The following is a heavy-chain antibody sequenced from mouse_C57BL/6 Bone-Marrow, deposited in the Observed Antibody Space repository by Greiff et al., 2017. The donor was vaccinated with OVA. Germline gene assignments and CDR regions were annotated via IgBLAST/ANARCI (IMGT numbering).Heavy chain of an antibody. CDR3: ARDGNPYFDY. CDR2: IDPSDSYT. Sequence: QVQLQQPGAELVKPGASVKLSCKASGYTFTSYWMQWVKQRPGQGLEWIGEIDPSDSYTNYNQKFKGKATLTVDTSSSTAYMQLSSLTSEDSAVYYCARDGNPYFDYWGQGTTRTVSS. CDR1: GYTFTSYW. J-gene: IGHJ2*01. V-gene: IGHV1-50*01. D-gene: IGHD2-1*01.